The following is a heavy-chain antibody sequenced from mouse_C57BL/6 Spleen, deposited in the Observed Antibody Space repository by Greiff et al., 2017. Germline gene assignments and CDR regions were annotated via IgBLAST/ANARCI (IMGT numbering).Heavy chain of an antibody. J-gene: IGHJ4*01. CDR2: TYWDDDK. Sequence: QVQLKESGPGILQSSQTLSLTCYFSGYSLSTSGMGVSWIRQPSGKGLEWLAHTYWDDDKRYNPFLKSRLTISKDTSRNQVYLKITSVETADTATYYCARRDKEQAMDYWGQGTSVTVSS. V-gene: IGHV8-12*01. CDR1: GYSLSTSGMG. CDR3: ARRDKEQAMDY.